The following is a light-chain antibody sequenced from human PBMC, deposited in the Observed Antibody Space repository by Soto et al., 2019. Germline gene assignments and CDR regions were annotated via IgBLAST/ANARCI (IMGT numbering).Light chain of an antibody. CDR1: QSVSSSY. CDR2: GAS. V-gene: IGKV3-20*01. Sequence: ESVLTQSPGTLSLSPGERATLPCRASQSVSSSYLAWYQQKPGQAPRLLIYGASTRATGIPDRFSGGGSGTDFTLTISSLEPEDFAVYYCQQHGSSPPTFGGGTKVEIK. CDR3: QQHGSSPPT. J-gene: IGKJ4*01.